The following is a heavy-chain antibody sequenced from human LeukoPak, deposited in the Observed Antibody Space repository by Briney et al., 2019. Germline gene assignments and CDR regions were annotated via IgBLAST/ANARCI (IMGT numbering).Heavy chain of an antibody. CDR2: IRSKAYGGTT. CDR1: GFTFGDYA. D-gene: IGHD6-13*01. Sequence: GGSLRLSCTASGFTFGDYAMSWVRQAPGKGPEWVGFIRSKAYGGTTEYAASVKGRFTISRDDSKSIAYLQMNSLKTEDTAVYYCTRDALGRIAAAGNWFDPWGQGTLVTVSS. CDR3: TRDALGRIAAAGNWFDP. J-gene: IGHJ5*02. V-gene: IGHV3-49*04.